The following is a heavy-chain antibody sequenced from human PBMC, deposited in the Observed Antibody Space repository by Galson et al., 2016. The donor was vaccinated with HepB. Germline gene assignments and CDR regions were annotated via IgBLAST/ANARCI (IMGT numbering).Heavy chain of an antibody. CDR1: GGSISRYY. Sequence: SETLSLTCTVSGGSISRYYWSWIRQPPGKGLEWIGSIYYSGSTTYNPSLKSRVIISVDTSKNQFSLKLSSATAADTAVYYCARDLTGYSYADYRYFDLWGRGTLVTVSS. CDR2: IYYSGST. D-gene: IGHD5-18*01. J-gene: IGHJ2*01. V-gene: IGHV4-59*01. CDR3: ARDLTGYSYADYRYFDL.